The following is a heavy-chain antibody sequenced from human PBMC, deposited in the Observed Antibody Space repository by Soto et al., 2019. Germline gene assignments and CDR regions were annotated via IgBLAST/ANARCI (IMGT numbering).Heavy chain of an antibody. CDR3: TTDPDYWYYYGMDV. V-gene: IGHV3-15*07. Sequence: GGSLRLSCAASGFSFSDYGMNWVRQAPGKGLEWVGRIKSKTDGGTTDYAAPVKGRFTISRDDSKNTLYLQMNSLKTEDTAVYYCTTDPDYWYYYGMDVWGQGTTVTVSS. J-gene: IGHJ6*02. CDR1: GFSFSDYG. CDR2: IKSKTDGGTT. D-gene: IGHD2-8*02.